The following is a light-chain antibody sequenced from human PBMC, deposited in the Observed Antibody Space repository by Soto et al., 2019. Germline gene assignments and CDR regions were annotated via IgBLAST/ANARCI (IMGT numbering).Light chain of an antibody. CDR2: DSS. J-gene: IGKJ5*01. CDR1: QSVSSY. CDR3: KHRSNWPLT. Sequence: EIVLPQSPATLSLSPGEIATLSCRASQSVSSYLAWYQQKAGQAPRLLIYDSSNRAPGIPARVSGSGPGTDFTRTISSLAPEDFAVYFGKHRSNWPLTFGHGTRLEIQ. V-gene: IGKV3-11*01.